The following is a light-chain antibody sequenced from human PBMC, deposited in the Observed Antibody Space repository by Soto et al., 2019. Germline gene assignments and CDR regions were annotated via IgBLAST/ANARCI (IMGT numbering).Light chain of an antibody. Sequence: QSVLTQPPSASETPGQRVTISCSGSSSNIGSYTVNWYQQLPGAAPKLLIYSNNQRPSGVPDRFSGSKSGTSASLAISGLQYEDEADYYCASWDYSLNAVVFGGGTQLTVL. CDR2: SNN. V-gene: IGLV1-44*01. J-gene: IGLJ2*01. CDR3: ASWDYSLNAVV. CDR1: SSNIGSYT.